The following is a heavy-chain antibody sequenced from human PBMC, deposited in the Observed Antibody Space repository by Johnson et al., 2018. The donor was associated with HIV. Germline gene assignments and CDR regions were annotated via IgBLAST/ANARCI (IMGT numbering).Heavy chain of an antibody. CDR3: ARESDSSGYYSDAFDI. CDR2: ISYDGSNK. D-gene: IGHD3-22*01. V-gene: IGHV3-30-3*01. J-gene: IGHJ3*02. Sequence: QVLLVESGGGVVQPGRSLRLSCAASGFTFSSYAMHWVRQAPGKGLEWVAVISYDGSNKYYADSVKGRFTISRDNSKNTLYLQMNSLRAEDTAVYYCARESDSSGYYSDAFDIWGQGTMVTVSS. CDR1: GFTFSSYA.